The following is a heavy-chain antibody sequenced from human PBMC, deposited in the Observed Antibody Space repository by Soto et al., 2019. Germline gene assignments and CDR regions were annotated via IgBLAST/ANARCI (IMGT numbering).Heavy chain of an antibody. CDR1: GYTLTELS. J-gene: IGHJ4*02. Sequence: GASVKVSCKVSGYTLTELSMHWVRQAPGKGLEWMGGFDPEDGETVYAQKFHGRVTMTEDTSTDTAYMELSSLRSEDTAVYYCATPSPSYYYDSRGTNFDYWGQGTLVTVSS. D-gene: IGHD3-22*01. V-gene: IGHV1-24*01. CDR3: ATPSPSYYYDSRGTNFDY. CDR2: FDPEDGET.